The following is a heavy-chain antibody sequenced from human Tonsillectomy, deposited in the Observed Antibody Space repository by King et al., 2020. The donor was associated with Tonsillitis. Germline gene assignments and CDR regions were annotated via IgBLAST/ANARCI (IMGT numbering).Heavy chain of an antibody. CDR3: ARDSSTSSYYYYGMDV. Sequence: VQLVESGGGLVKPGGSLRLSCAASGFTFSNYYMSWIRQAPGKGLEWVSYISNSGSTIYYADSVKGRFTISRDNAKNSLYLQMNSLRAEDTAVYHCARDSSTSSYYYYGMDVWGQGTTVTVSS. CDR2: ISNSGSTI. CDR1: GFTFSNYY. V-gene: IGHV3-11*01. J-gene: IGHJ6*02. D-gene: IGHD2-2*01.